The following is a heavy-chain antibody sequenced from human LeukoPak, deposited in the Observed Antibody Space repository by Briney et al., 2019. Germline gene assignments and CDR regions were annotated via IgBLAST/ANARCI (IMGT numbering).Heavy chain of an antibody. D-gene: IGHD3-10*01. CDR2: ISKTGSA. CDR3: ARRWGPGSHTDWFDT. J-gene: IGHJ5*02. Sequence: SQTLSLTCNVSGGSIRSGDFWWSWIRQPPGKDLEWIAYISKTGSAASHPSLKSRVTISVDTSKNQFFLKLTSVTAADTAVYYCARRWGPGSHTDWFDTWSQGTLVTVSS. CDR1: GGSIRSGDFW. V-gene: IGHV4-30-4*01.